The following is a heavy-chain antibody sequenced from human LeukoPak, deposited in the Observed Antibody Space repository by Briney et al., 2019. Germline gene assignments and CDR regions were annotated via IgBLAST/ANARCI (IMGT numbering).Heavy chain of an antibody. V-gene: IGHV1-69*04. CDR1: GGTFSSYA. J-gene: IGHJ6*02. Sequence: SVKVSCTASGGTFSSYAISWVRQAPGQGLEWMGSIIPILGIANYAQTFQGRVTITADNSTSTAYLQLNSLRSEDTAVYYCAREKYSSSWFRIGYYYYGMVVWGQGTTVTVSS. CDR2: IIPILGIA. D-gene: IGHD6-13*01. CDR3: AREKYSSSWFRIGYYYYGMVV.